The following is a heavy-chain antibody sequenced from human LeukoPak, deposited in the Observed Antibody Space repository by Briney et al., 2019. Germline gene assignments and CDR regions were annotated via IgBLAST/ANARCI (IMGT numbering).Heavy chain of an antibody. CDR3: ARDDSPIVVVPAYKYFQH. D-gene: IGHD2-2*01. CDR1: GFTFSSYS. J-gene: IGHJ1*01. CDR2: ISSSSYI. Sequence: GGSLRLSCAASGFTFSSYSMNWVRQAPGKGLEWVSSISSSSYIYYADSVKGRSTISRDNAKNSLYLQMNSLRAEDTAVYYCARDDSPIVVVPAYKYFQHWGQGTLVTVSS. V-gene: IGHV3-21*01.